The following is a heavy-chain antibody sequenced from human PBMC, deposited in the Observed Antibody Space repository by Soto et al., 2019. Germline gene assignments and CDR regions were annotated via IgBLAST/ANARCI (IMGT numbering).Heavy chain of an antibody. CDR1: GGSINSSRYY. CDR2: IFYNGNT. D-gene: IGHD3-16*01. Sequence: SETLSLTCTVSGGSINSSRYYWGWIRQPPGKGLEWIGSIFYNGNTYYNPSLRSRITMSVDTSKNQFSLKLSSVAAADTAVYYCATPGGRWLPLRFWGQGTLVTVSS. CDR3: ATPGGRWLPLRF. J-gene: IGHJ4*02. V-gene: IGHV4-39*01.